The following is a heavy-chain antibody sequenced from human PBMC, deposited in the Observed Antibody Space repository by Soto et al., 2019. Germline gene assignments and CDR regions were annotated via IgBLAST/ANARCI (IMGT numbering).Heavy chain of an antibody. Sequence: GGSLRLSCAASGFTFSSYAMHWVRQAPGKGLEYVSAISSNGGSTYYANSVKGRFTISRDNSKNTLYLQMGSLRAEDMAVYYCARGGTDYYGSGSYYTWGQGTLVTVSS. J-gene: IGHJ5*02. CDR3: ARGGTDYYGSGSYYT. CDR1: GFTFSSYA. CDR2: ISSNGGST. V-gene: IGHV3-64*01. D-gene: IGHD3-10*01.